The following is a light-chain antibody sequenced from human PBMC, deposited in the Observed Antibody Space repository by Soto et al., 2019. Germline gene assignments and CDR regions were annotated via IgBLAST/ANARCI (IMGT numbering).Light chain of an antibody. J-gene: IGKJ2*01. Sequence: IVMTQSPDSLAVSLGERATINCKSSQRVLYNSNNKKYLAWYQQKPGQPPKLLIYWASTRESGVPDRFTGSGSGTDFTLTISSLQAEDVAVYYCQQYSSTPLYTFGQGTKLEIQ. CDR1: QRVLYNSNNKKY. V-gene: IGKV4-1*01. CDR3: QQYSSTPLYT. CDR2: WAS.